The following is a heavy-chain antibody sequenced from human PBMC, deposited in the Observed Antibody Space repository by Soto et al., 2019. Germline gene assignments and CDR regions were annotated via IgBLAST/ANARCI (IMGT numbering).Heavy chain of an antibody. CDR3: ARGCTSCQDAFDI. Sequence: QVQLQESGPGLVKPSQTLSLTCTVSGGSISSGGYYWSWIRQHPGKGLEWIGYISYSGSTYYNPSLKSRVTISVDTSKNQFSLKLSSVTAADTAVYYCARGCTSCQDAFDIWGQGTMVTVSS. J-gene: IGHJ3*02. CDR1: GGSISSGGYY. CDR2: ISYSGST. D-gene: IGHD2-2*01. V-gene: IGHV4-31*03.